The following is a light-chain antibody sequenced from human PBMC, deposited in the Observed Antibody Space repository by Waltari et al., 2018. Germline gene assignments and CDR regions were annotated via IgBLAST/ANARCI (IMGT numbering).Light chain of an antibody. CDR2: HHN. V-gene: IGLV3-21*04. Sequence: SYVLTQPPSVSVAPGETATLTCGGTYIGSKSVQWYQVKPGQAPKRVIFHHNDRPSGIPERFSGANSGNTATLTITRVEVEDEADYCCQVWDSGTDHLVFGGGTRLTVL. CDR1: YIGSKS. CDR3: QVWDSGTDHLV. J-gene: IGLJ2*01.